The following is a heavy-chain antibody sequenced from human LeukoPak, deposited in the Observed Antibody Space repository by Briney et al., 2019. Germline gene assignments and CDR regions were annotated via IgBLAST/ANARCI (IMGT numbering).Heavy chain of an antibody. CDR1: GFIFSTYS. CDR3: ARDSPETAAFDY. D-gene: IGHD1-1*01. J-gene: IGHJ4*02. V-gene: IGHV3-48*04. Sequence: GGSLRLSCTASGFIFSTYSMNWVRHSPGEGLECVSYFFGSSSNIYYADSVKGRFTISRDNAKNSLYLQMDSLRAEDTAVYYCARDSPETAAFDYWGQGTLVTVSS. CDR2: FFGSSSNI.